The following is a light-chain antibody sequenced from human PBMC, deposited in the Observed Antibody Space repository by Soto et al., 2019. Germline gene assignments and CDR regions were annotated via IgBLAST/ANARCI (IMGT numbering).Light chain of an antibody. CDR1: QSVSSY. CDR3: QQRSKWPPKYS. Sequence: EIVLTQSPATLSLSPGERATLSCRASQSVSSYLAWYQQRPGQAPRLLIYDASNRATCIPARCSGSGSGTDFTLTFSSLEPEDFAVYYGQQRSKWPPKYSFGQGTKLEIK. V-gene: IGKV3-11*01. CDR2: DAS. J-gene: IGKJ2*01.